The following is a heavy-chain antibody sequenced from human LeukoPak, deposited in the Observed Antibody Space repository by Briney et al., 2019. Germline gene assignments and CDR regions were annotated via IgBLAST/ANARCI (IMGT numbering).Heavy chain of an antibody. CDR3: AKASAVRGYYYYGMDV. CDR1: GFTFSSYA. CDR2: ISDSGGIT. Sequence: GGSLRLSCAASGFTFSSYAMNWVRQAPGKGLEWVPGISDSGGITYYADSVKGRFTISRDNSKNTMYLQMNSLRVEDTAVYYCAKASAVRGYYYYGMDVWGQGTTVTVSS. V-gene: IGHV3-23*01. J-gene: IGHJ6*02. D-gene: IGHD3-10*02.